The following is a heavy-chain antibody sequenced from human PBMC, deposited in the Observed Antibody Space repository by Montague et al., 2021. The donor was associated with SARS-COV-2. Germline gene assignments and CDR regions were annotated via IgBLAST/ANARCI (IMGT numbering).Heavy chain of an antibody. Sequence: SASTYYNPSLKSRATISVDTSKNQFSLKLSSVTATDTAVYYCARGITMLRGTIISATNWFDPWGQGSLVTV. J-gene: IGHJ5*02. CDR2: SAST. V-gene: IGHV4-31*02. D-gene: IGHD3-10*01. CDR3: ARGITMLRGTIISATNWFDP.